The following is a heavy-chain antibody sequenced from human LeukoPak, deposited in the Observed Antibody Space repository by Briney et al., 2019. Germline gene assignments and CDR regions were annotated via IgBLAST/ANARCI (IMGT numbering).Heavy chain of an antibody. V-gene: IGHV3-23*01. CDR3: AKDLGYYYGSGSYLDY. Sequence: GGSLRLSCAASGFTFSSYAMSWVRQAPGKGLEWISAISGSGGSTYYADSVKGRFTISRDNSKNTLYLQMNSLRAEDTAVYYCAKDLGYYYGSGSYLDYWGQGTLVTVSS. CDR2: ISGSGGST. D-gene: IGHD3-10*01. J-gene: IGHJ4*02. CDR1: GFTFSSYA.